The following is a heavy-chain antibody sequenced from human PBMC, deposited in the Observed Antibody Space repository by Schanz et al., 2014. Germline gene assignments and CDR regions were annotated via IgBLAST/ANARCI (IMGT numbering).Heavy chain of an antibody. V-gene: IGHV4-59*08. CDR3: ARLGVGDKAYYYYGTDV. J-gene: IGHJ6*02. CDR1: GVSIGGYY. CDR2: IFFSGST. D-gene: IGHD1-26*01. Sequence: QVQLQESGPGLVKPSETLSLTCTVSGVSIGGYYWSWIRQPPGKGLEWIGYIFFSGSTTYNPSFNSRVTIPVDLSKTQFALTLSSVTAADTAVYYCARLGVGDKAYYYYGTDVWGQGTTVLVSS.